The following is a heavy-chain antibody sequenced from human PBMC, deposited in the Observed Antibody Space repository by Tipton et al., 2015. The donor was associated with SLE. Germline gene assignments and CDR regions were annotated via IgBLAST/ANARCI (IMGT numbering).Heavy chain of an antibody. CDR3: AIRGSWDLDY. Sequence: TLSLTCTVSGGSISSGDYYWNWIRQYPGKGLEWIGYIYYSGNTYYNPSLKSRVTISVDTSKNQFSLKLSSVTAADTAVYYCAIRGSWDLDYWGQGTLVTVSS. CDR2: IYYSGNT. CDR1: GGSISSGDYY. D-gene: IGHD6-13*01. V-gene: IGHV4-31*03. J-gene: IGHJ4*02.